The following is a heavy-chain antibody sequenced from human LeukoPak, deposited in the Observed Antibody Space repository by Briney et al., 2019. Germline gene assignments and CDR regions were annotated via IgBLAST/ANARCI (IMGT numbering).Heavy chain of an antibody. V-gene: IGHV3-23*01. D-gene: IGHD3-9*01. Sequence: GGSLRLSCAASGLTFSSYAMSWVRQAPGKGLEWVSGISGSGDKTYYADSVKGRFTISRDNAKNTLYLQMNTLRVEDTAVYYCTRDLMDYDVSTGLHHYYMDVWGQGTTVTVSS. J-gene: IGHJ6*02. CDR1: GLTFSSYA. CDR3: TRDLMDYDVSTGLHHYYMDV. CDR2: ISGSGDKT.